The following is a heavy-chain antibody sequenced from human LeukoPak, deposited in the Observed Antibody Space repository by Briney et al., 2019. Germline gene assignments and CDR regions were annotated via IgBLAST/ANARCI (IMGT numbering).Heavy chain of an antibody. Sequence: SVKVSCKASGGTFSSYAISWVRQAPGQGLEWMGGMIPIFGTANYAQKFQGRVTITADESTSTAYMELSSLRSEDTAVYYCAGTVLRFLEWSPNYYYYMDVWGKGTTVTVSS. CDR2: MIPIFGTA. CDR1: GGTFSSYA. D-gene: IGHD3-3*01. V-gene: IGHV1-69*13. J-gene: IGHJ6*03. CDR3: AGTVLRFLEWSPNYYYYMDV.